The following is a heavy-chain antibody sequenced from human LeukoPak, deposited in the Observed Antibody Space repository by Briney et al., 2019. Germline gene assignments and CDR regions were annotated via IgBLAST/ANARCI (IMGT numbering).Heavy chain of an antibody. V-gene: IGHV4-59*01. CDR3: ARAYPGYSSGWYVYWFDP. D-gene: IGHD6-19*01. CDR2: IYYSGST. Sequence: SETLSLTCTVSGGSISSYYWSWLRQPPGKGLEWIGYIYYSGSTNYNPSLKSRVTISVDTSKNQFSLKLSSVTAADTAVYYCARAYPGYSSGWYVYWFDPWGQGTLVTVSS. J-gene: IGHJ5*02. CDR1: GGSISSYY.